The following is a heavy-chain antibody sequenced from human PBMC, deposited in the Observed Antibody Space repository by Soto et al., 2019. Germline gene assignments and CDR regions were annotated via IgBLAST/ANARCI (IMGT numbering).Heavy chain of an antibody. D-gene: IGHD4-4*01. J-gene: IGHJ4*02. V-gene: IGHV1-46*01. Sequence: QVQLVQSGAEVKKPGASVKVSCKASGYTFTSYYMHWVRQAPGQGLERMGIINPSGGSTSYAQKFQGRVTMTRDMSASTVYMELSRLRSEDTAVYYCARAAENDYRNYSPFDYWGQGTLVTVS. CDR1: GYTFTSYY. CDR2: INPSGGST. CDR3: ARAAENDYRNYSPFDY.